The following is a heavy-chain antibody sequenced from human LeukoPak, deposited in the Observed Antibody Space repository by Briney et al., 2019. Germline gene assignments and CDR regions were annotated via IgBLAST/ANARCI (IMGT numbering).Heavy chain of an antibody. Sequence: GGSLRLSCAASGLIFHNYALVWIRQAPGKGLEWVAGLGRSGEYKYYADSVKGRFTISRDNSKDTVSLQMNSLRAEDSAIYFCVKDRPCETCMPMDAWGQGTTVTVSS. CDR3: VKDRPCETCMPMDA. CDR1: GLIFHNYA. D-gene: IGHD2-2*01. CDR2: LGRSGEYK. V-gene: IGHV3-23*01. J-gene: IGHJ6*02.